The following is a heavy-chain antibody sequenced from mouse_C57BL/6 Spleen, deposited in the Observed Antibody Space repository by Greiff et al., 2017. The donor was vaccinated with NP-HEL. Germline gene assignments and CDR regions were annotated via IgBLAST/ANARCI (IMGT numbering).Heavy chain of an antibody. CDR1: GFTFSSYA. J-gene: IGHJ3*01. Sequence: EVKLMESGGGLVKPGGSLKLSCAASGFTFSSYAMSWVRQTPEKRLEWVATISDGGSYTYYPDNVKGRFTISRDNAKNNLYLQMSHLKSEDTAMYYCASLPTWFAYWGQGTLVTVSA. CDR2: ISDGGSYT. V-gene: IGHV5-4*03. CDR3: ASLPTWFAY.